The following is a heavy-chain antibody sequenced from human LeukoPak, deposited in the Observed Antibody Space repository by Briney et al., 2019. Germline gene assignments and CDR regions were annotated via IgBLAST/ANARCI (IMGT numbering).Heavy chain of an antibody. D-gene: IGHD4-17*01. CDR3: ARHGGHDCGDYYFDY. V-gene: IGHV4-39*01. CDR1: GDSISSSSYY. Sequence: SETLSLTCTVSGDSISSSSYYWGWIRQPPGKGLEWIGSIYYSGSTYYNPSLKSRVTISVDTSKNQFSLKLSSVTAADTAVYYCARHGGHDCGDYYFDYWGQGTLVTVSS. J-gene: IGHJ4*02. CDR2: IYYSGST.